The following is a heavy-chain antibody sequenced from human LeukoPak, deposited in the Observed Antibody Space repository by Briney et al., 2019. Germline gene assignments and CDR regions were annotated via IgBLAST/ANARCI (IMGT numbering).Heavy chain of an antibody. CDR3: ARYRCSYAEGCYFDY. J-gene: IGHJ4*02. CDR2: IIPIFGTA. D-gene: IGHD2-2*01. Sequence: SVNGSCKTSPDTYISLASSLTQQAPGQGREWMGGIIPIFGTANYAQKFQGRVTITADESPITAYMELGCMISEATAVYSCARYRCSYAEGCYFDYWGQGTLVTVSS. V-gene: IGHV1-69*13. CDR1: PDTYISLA.